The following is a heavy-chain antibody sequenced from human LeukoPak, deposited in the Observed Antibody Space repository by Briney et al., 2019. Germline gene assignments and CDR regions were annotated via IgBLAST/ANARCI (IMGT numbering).Heavy chain of an antibody. CDR2: ISWNSGSI. CDR1: GFTFDDYA. V-gene: IGHV3-9*01. CDR3: AKDMGGYYGSGSYFSA. D-gene: IGHD3-10*01. J-gene: IGHJ4*02. Sequence: GGSLRLSCAASGFTFDDYAMHWVRQAPGKGLEWVSGISWNSGSIGYADSVKGRFTISRDNAKNSLYLQMNSLRAEDTALYYCAKDMGGYYGSGSYFSAWGQGTLVTVSS.